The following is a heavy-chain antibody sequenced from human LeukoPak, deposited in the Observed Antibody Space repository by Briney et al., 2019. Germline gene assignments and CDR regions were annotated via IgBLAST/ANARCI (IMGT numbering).Heavy chain of an antibody. CDR3: ARSDSSGYPNWFDP. Sequence: GSLRLSCAASGFTFSTYAMSWVRQAPEKGLEWVSYISSSGSTIYYADSVKGRFTISRDNAKNSLYLQMNSLRAEDTAVYYCARSDSSGYPNWFDPWGQGTLVTVSS. V-gene: IGHV3-48*04. CDR1: GFTFSTYA. CDR2: ISSSGSTI. J-gene: IGHJ5*02. D-gene: IGHD3-22*01.